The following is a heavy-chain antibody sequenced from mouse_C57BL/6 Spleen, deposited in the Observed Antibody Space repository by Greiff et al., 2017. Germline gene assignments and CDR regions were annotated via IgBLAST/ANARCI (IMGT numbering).Heavy chain of an antibody. Sequence: QVQLQQPGAELVRPGSSVKLSCKASGYTFSSYWMHWVKQRPIQGLEWIGNIDPSDSETHYNQKFKDKATLTVDKSSSPAYMQRSSLTSEDSAVYYCARVYYGNPFDYWGQGTTLTVSS. CDR1: GYTFSSYW. J-gene: IGHJ2*01. D-gene: IGHD2-1*01. CDR3: ARVYYGNPFDY. CDR2: IDPSDSET. V-gene: IGHV1-52*01.